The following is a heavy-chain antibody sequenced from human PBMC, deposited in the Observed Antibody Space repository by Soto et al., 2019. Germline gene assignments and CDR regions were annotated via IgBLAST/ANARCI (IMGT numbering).Heavy chain of an antibody. CDR2: IYYSGST. CDR1: GGSISSYY. J-gene: IGHJ6*02. Sequence: SETLSLTCTVSGGSISSYYWSWIRQPPGKGLEWIGYIYYSGSTYYNPSLKSRVTISVDTSKNQFSLKLSSVTAADTAVYYCARSYDFWSGSRTVYGMDVWGQGTTVTVSS. D-gene: IGHD3-3*01. CDR3: ARSYDFWSGSRTVYGMDV. V-gene: IGHV4-59*12.